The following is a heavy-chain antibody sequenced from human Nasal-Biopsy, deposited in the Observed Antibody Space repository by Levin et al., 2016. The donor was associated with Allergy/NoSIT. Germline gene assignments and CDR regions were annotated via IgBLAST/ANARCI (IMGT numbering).Heavy chain of an antibody. J-gene: IGHJ4*02. V-gene: IGHV1-2*02. D-gene: IGHD2-2*02. CDR2: INPNSGGT. Sequence: ASVKVSCKASGYTFTGNYMHWVRQAPGQGLEWMGWINPNSGGTSYAQKFQGRVTMTRDTSISTAYMELSSLRSDDTAVYYCARVGVKAINYYFDFWGQGTLVTVSS. CDR3: ARVGVKAINYYFDF. CDR1: GYTFTGNY.